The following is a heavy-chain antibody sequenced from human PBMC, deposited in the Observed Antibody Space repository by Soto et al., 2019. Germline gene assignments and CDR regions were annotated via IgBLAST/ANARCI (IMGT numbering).Heavy chain of an antibody. D-gene: IGHD3-10*01. CDR2: IIPIFGTA. V-gene: IGHV1-69*13. CDR3: ARGWVWFGYSYANNYYYYGMDV. CDR1: GGTFSSYA. J-gene: IGHJ6*02. Sequence: ASVKVSCKASGGTFSSYAISWVRQAPGQGLEWMGGIIPIFGTANYAQKFQGRVTITADESTSTAYMELSSLRSEDTAVYYCARGWVWFGYSYANNYYYYGMDVWGQGTTVTVSS.